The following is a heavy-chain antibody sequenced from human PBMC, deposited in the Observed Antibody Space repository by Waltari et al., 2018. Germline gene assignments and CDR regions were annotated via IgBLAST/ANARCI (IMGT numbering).Heavy chain of an antibody. V-gene: IGHV3-30*02. CDR1: GLPFSASG. J-gene: IGHJ6*03. CDR2: IRYDGSNK. CDR3: ATKDGIGDYYYMDV. Sequence: QVQLVESGGGVVQPGGSLRLSCTASGLPFSASGMHWVRQAPGKGLEWVAFIRYDGSNKYYSDSVKGRFTISRDNSKNTLFLQMNSLRVEDTSVYYCATKDGIGDYYYMDVWGKGATVTISS. D-gene: IGHD1-1*01.